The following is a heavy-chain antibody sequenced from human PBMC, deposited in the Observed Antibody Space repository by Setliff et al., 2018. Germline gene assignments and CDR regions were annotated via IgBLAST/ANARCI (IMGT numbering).Heavy chain of an antibody. CDR3: ARYSSGWFFDY. J-gene: IGHJ4*02. CDR2: ISSSGSTI. Sequence: PGGSLRLSCAASGFTFSTYEMNWVRQAPGKGLEWVSYISSSGSTIYYVDSVKGRFTISRDNAKNSLYLQMNSLRAEDTAVYYCARYSSGWFFDYWGQGTTVTVSS. D-gene: IGHD6-19*01. CDR1: GFTFSTYE. V-gene: IGHV3-48*03.